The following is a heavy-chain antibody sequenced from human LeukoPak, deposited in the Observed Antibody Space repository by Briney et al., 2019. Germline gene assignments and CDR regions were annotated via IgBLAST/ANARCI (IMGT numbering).Heavy chain of an antibody. CDR3: ARDFSYDYVWGTYYDY. CDR1: GYTFTNYG. J-gene: IGHJ4*02. Sequence: ASVKVSCKASGYTFTNYGISWVRQAPGQGLEWMGWINTNTGNPTYAQDFTGRFVFSLDTPVSTAYLQISSLKAEDTAVYYCARDFSYDYVWGTYYDYWGQGTLVTVSS. D-gene: IGHD3-16*01. V-gene: IGHV7-4-1*02. CDR2: INTNTGNP.